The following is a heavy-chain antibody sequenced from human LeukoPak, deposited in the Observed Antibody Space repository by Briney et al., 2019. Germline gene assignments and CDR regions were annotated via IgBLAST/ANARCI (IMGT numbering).Heavy chain of an antibody. CDR3: ARDRRGGYYSKTLDY. D-gene: IGHD3-22*01. CDR2: INTDGSST. J-gene: IGHJ4*02. CDR1: GFSFSSDW. Sequence: GGSLRLSCVASGFSFSSDWMHWVRRAPGKGLVWVSRINTDGSSTNYADSVKGRFTISRDNAKNTLYLQMSSLRAEDTAVYYCARDRRGGYYSKTLDYWGQGTLVTVSS. V-gene: IGHV3-74*01.